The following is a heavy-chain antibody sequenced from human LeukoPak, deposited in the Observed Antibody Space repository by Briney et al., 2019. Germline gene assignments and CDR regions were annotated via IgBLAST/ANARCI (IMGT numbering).Heavy chain of an antibody. Sequence: GGSLRLSCVASGFTFEKYVMNWVRQAPGKGLEWLATIYGSGVSISYADSVKGRFTISRDNSNNTLYLQMNSLRAEDTAIYFCAKDLGWELPAEAYWGQGILVTVSS. CDR1: GFTFEKYV. V-gene: IGHV3-23*01. CDR2: IYGSGVSI. CDR3: AKDLGWELPAEAY. J-gene: IGHJ4*02. D-gene: IGHD1-26*01.